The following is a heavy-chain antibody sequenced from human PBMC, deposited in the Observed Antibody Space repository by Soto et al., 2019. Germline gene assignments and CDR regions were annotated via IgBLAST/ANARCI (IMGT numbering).Heavy chain of an antibody. V-gene: IGHV3-21*04. CDR1: GFTFSTYS. CDR2: ISPSSTYI. D-gene: IGHD2-2*01. Sequence: EVQLVESGGGLVKPGGSLRLSCAASGFTFSTYSMSWVRQAPGKGLEWVSSISPSSTYIHYADSVKGRFTISRDNAEKSLWRQMDCLSGEDTAVYCCAGVGGGVVVVPGANRGDFWGQGTLVTVSS. CDR3: AGVGGGVVVVPGANRGDF. J-gene: IGHJ4*02.